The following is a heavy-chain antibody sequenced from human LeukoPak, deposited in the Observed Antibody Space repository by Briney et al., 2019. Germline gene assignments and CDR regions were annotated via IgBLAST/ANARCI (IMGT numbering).Heavy chain of an antibody. V-gene: IGHV4-39*01. CDR3: ARGPSGYYPYYFDY. CDR2: IYYSGST. J-gene: IGHJ4*02. Sequence: SETLSLTCTVSGGSISSSSYYWGWIRQPPGQGLEWIGSIYYSGSTYYNPSLKSRVTISVDTSKNQFSLKLSSVTAADTAVYYCARGPSGYYPYYFDYWGQGTLVTVSS. D-gene: IGHD3-22*01. CDR1: GGSISSSSYY.